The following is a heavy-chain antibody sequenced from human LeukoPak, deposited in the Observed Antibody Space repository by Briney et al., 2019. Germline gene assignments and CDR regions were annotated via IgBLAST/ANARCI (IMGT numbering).Heavy chain of an antibody. CDR2: ITSTSSYV. D-gene: IGHD3-9*01. V-gene: IGHV3-21*04. Sequence: GGSLRLSCEASGFTFSTYNMNWVRQAPGKRLEWVSSITSTSSYVFYADSVKGRFTISRDNAKNSLYLQINSLRAEDTAVYYCARSVAYYDILTGYSAYMDVWGKGTTVTVSS. CDR3: ARSVAYYDILTGYSAYMDV. CDR1: GFTFSTYN. J-gene: IGHJ6*03.